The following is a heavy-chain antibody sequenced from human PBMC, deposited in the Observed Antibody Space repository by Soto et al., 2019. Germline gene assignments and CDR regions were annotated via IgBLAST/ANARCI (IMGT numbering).Heavy chain of an antibody. CDR1: GFTFSNYG. J-gene: IGHJ4*02. CDR2: ISNDGSTK. Sequence: QVQLVESGGGVVQPGTSLRLSCAVSGFTFSNYGMHWVRQAPGKGPEWVAVISNDGSTKYYADSVKGRFTISRDNSKNTLYLQMNSLRVEDTAVYYCVNQIQTGHWGQGTLVTVSS. CDR3: VNQIQTGH. D-gene: IGHD5-18*01. V-gene: IGHV3-30*18.